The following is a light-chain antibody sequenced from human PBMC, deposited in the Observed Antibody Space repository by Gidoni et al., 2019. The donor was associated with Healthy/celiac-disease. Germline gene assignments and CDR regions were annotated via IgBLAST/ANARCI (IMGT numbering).Light chain of an antibody. CDR1: QSISSY. V-gene: IGKV1-39*01. CDR2: AAS. CDR3: QQSYSTPPT. J-gene: IGKJ4*01. Sequence: DIQMTQSPSSLSASVGDRFTITCRASQSISSYLNWYQQKPGKPPKLLIYAASSLQSGVPSRFSGSGSGTDFTLTISSLQPEEFATYYCQQSYSTPPTFGGGTKVEIK.